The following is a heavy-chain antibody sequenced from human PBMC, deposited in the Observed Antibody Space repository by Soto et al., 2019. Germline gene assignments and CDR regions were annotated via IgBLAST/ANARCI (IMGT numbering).Heavy chain of an antibody. CDR2: IIPIFGTA. V-gene: IGHV1-69*13. J-gene: IGHJ5*02. D-gene: IGHD3-10*01. Sequence: SVKVSCKASGGTFSSYAISWVRQAPGQGLEWMGGIIPIFGTANYAQKFQGRVTITADESTSTAYMELSSLRSEDTAVYYCARSPDLRGKYYGTEDGWFDPWGQGTLVTVSS. CDR3: ARSPDLRGKYYGTEDGWFDP. CDR1: GGTFSSYA.